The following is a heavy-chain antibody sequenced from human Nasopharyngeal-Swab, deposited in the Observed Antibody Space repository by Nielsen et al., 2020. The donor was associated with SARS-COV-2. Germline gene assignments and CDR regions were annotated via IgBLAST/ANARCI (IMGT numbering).Heavy chain of an antibody. V-gene: IGHV4-34*01. J-gene: IGHJ5*02. D-gene: IGHD2-15*01. CDR3: SRRDPVVVVAALGIRLYDSTKFDP. CDR2: IHHSGST. Sequence: WIRQPPGLGMEWIGEIHHSGSTNYNPSLKSRVTISGDTSRNQFSLKLSSVTAADTAVYYCSRRDPVVVVAALGIRLYDSTKFDPWGQGTLVTVSS.